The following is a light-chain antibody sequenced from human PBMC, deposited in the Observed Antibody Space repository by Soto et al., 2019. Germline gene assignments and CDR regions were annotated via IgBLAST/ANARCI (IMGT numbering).Light chain of an antibody. CDR3: QQYNSYRIT. J-gene: IGKJ5*01. Sequence: IQVTQSTSTLSASVGDRVTITCRASQSISSWLAWYQQKPGKAPKLLIYDASSLESGVPSRFSGSGSGTEFTLTISSLQADDFATYYCQQYNSYRITFGQGTRLEIK. CDR2: DAS. V-gene: IGKV1-5*01. CDR1: QSISSW.